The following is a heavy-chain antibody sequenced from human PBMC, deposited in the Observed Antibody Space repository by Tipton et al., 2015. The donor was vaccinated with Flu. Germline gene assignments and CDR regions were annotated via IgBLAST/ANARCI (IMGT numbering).Heavy chain of an antibody. V-gene: IGHV1-18*01. J-gene: IGHJ5*02. CDR3: ARVPAAIGPKKNWFDP. CDR2: ISACNGNT. D-gene: IGHD2-2*01. Sequence: QLVQSGAEVKKPGASVKVSCKASGYTFTSYGISWVRQAPGQGLEWMGWISACNGNTNYAQKLQGRVTMTTDTSTSTAYMELRSLRSDDTAVYYCARVPAAIGPKKNWFDPWGQGTLVTVSS. CDR1: GYTFTSYG.